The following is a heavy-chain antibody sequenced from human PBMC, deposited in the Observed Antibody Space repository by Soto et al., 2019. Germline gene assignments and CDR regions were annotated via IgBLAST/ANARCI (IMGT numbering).Heavy chain of an antibody. D-gene: IGHD1-26*01. CDR3: ARDGVGATTFYGYFDY. CDR1: GFSFPSFT. CDR2: LRYDGSNK. Sequence: WGSLRLSWAASGFSFPSFTMNWVLQAPGKGLEWVAGLRYDGSNKYYADSVKGRFTISRDNSQNTLYLQMDSLRVEDTAVYYCARDGVGATTFYGYFDYWGQGILVTVSS. J-gene: IGHJ4*02. V-gene: IGHV3-33*08.